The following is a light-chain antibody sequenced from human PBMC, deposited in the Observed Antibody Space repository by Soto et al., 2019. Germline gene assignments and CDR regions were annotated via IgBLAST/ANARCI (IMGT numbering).Light chain of an antibody. V-gene: IGKV1-39*01. CDR3: QQSSRTPIT. J-gene: IGKJ5*01. CDR1: QSINTY. CDR2: GAS. Sequence: DIQMTQSPSSLSASVGDRVTITCRAGQSINTYLNWYQQKPGEAPTLLIYGASSLQSGVPSRFSGSGSGTDFTLAINSLQPEDFATYYCQQSSRTPITFGQGTRLEIK.